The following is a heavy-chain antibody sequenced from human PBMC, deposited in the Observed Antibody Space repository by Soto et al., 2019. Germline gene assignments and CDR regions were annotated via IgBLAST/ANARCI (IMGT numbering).Heavy chain of an antibody. Sequence: PSETLSLTCTVSGGSISGYYWSWIRQPPGKGLEWIGYMYNTGSTVYNPSFKSRVTISVDTSKNQFSLKLNSVTAADTAVYYCARYYGSGSWFDPWGQGTLVTVSS. V-gene: IGHV4-59*01. CDR2: MYNTGST. J-gene: IGHJ5*02. D-gene: IGHD3-10*01. CDR3: ARYYGSGSWFDP. CDR1: GGSISGYY.